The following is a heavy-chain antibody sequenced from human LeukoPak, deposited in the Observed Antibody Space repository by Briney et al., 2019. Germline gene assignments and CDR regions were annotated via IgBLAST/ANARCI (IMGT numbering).Heavy chain of an antibody. D-gene: IGHD3-16*01. CDR3: ARDPGGYYYMDV. CDR2: IYYSGSI. Sequence: PSETLSPTCTVSGGSISSYYWGWIRQPPGKGLEWIGYIYYSGSINYNPSLKSRVTISVDTSKNQFSLKLSSVTAADTAVYYCARDPGGYYYMDVWGKGTTVTVSS. CDR1: GGSISSYY. V-gene: IGHV4-59*01. J-gene: IGHJ6*03.